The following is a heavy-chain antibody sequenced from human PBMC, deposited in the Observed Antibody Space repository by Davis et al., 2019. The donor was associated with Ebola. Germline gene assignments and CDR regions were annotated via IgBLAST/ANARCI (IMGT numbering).Heavy chain of an antibody. V-gene: IGHV3-11*06. Sequence: GGSLRLSCAASGFTFSDYYMSWIRQAPGKGLEWVSYISSSSSYTNYADSVKGRFNISRDNAKNSLYLQMNSLRAEDTAVYYCARGIVVPAASYFDYWGQGTLVTVSS. CDR2: ISSSSSYT. CDR3: ARGIVVPAASYFDY. CDR1: GFTFSDYY. J-gene: IGHJ4*02. D-gene: IGHD2-2*01.